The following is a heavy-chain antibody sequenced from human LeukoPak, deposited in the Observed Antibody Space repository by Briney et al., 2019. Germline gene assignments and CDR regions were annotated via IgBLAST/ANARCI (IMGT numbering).Heavy chain of an antibody. D-gene: IGHD6-13*01. CDR2: IIPIFGTT. CDR1: GYTFTNYY. CDR3: ARVPGYSSSWYNWFDP. V-gene: IGHV1-69*06. Sequence: GASVKVSCKASGYTFTNYYMHWVRQAPGQGLEWMGGIIPIFGTTNYAQKFQGRVTITADKSTSTAYMELSSLRSEDTAVYYCARVPGYSSSWYNWFDPWGQGTLVTVSS. J-gene: IGHJ5*02.